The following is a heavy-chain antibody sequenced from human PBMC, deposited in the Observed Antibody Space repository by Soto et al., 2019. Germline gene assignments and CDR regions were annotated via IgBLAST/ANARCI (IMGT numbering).Heavy chain of an antibody. V-gene: IGHV4-59*01. CDR1: GGSISSYY. Sequence: QVQLQESGPGLVKPSETLSLTCTVSGGSISSYYWSWIRQPPGKGLEWIGFIYYSESTNYNPSLQIRVTISVDTSKNQFSLRLTSVTAADTAVYYCARAVEMYASGWYYFDYWGQGTLVTVSS. CDR2: IYYSEST. CDR3: ARAVEMYASGWYYFDY. D-gene: IGHD6-19*01. J-gene: IGHJ4*02.